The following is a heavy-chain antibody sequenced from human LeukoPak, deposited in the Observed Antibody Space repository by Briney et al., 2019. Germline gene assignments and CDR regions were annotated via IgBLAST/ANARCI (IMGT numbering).Heavy chain of an antibody. Sequence: GGSLRLSCAASGFTFSSYAMHWVRQAPGKGLEWVAVISYDGSNKYYADSVKGRFTISRDNSKNTLYLQMNSLRAEDTAVYYCAKDRQSRIPDAFDIWGQGTMVTVSS. CDR3: AKDRQSRIPDAFDI. D-gene: IGHD6-19*01. CDR1: GFTFSSYA. V-gene: IGHV3-30-3*01. CDR2: ISYDGSNK. J-gene: IGHJ3*02.